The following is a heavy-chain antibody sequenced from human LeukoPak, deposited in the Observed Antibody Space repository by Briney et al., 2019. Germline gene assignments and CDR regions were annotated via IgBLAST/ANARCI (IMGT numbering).Heavy chain of an antibody. CDR1: GYTFSNYY. CDR2: INPGGGST. D-gene: IGHD4/OR15-4a*01. CDR3: ARDRRMTVANPNYFDS. Sequence: VASVKVSCKASGYTFSNYYVHWVRQAPGQGLEWMGIINPGGGSTTYSQKFQDRVTMTRDTSTNTVYMELSSLRSDDTAVYYCARDRRMTVANPNYFDSWGQGTLVTVSS. J-gene: IGHJ4*02. V-gene: IGHV1-46*01.